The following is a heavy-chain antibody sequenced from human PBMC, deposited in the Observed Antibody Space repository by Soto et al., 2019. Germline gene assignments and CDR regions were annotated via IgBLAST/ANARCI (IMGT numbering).Heavy chain of an antibody. J-gene: IGHJ6*02. CDR1: GGTFSSYA. V-gene: IGHV1-69*04. Sequence: GASVKVSCKASGGTFSSYAISWVRQAPGQGLEWMGRIIPILGIANYAQKFQGRVTITADKSTSTAYMELSSLRSEDTAVYYCAGQYSSSFVSPYYYYGMDVWGQGTTVTVSS. D-gene: IGHD6-13*01. CDR2: IIPILGIA. CDR3: AGQYSSSFVSPYYYYGMDV.